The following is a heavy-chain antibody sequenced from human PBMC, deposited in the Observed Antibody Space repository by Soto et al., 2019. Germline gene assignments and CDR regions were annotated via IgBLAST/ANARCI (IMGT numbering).Heavy chain of an antibody. D-gene: IGHD2-15*01. CDR1: GGTFSSYA. CDR2: IIPIFGTA. V-gene: IGHV1-69*13. J-gene: IGHJ6*02. CDR3: ARDICSGGSCYSEYYYYYGMDV. Sequence: SVKVSCKASGGTFSSYAISWVRQAPGQGLEWMGGIIPIFGTANYAQKFQGRVTITADESTSTAYTELSSLRSEDTAVYYCARDICSGGSCYSEYYYYYGMDVWGQGTTVTVSS.